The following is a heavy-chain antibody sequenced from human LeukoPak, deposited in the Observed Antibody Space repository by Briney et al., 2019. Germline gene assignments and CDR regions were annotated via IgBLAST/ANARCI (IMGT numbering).Heavy chain of an antibody. J-gene: IGHJ3*02. CDR2: FYYSGST. D-gene: IGHD6-13*01. V-gene: IGHV4-59*01. CDR3: AREGQQLSHGGDAFDI. Sequence: PSETLSLTCTVSGGSISSYYWSWIRQPPGKGLEWIGYFYYSGSTNYNPSLKSRVTISVDTSKNQFSLKLSSVTAADTAVYYCAREGQQLSHGGDAFDIWGQGTMVTVSS. CDR1: GGSISSYY.